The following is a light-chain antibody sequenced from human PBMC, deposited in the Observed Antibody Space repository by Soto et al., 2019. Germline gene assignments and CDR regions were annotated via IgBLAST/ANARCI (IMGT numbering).Light chain of an antibody. V-gene: IGKV1-6*01. J-gene: IGKJ1*01. Sequence: IQMTQAPSSLSAYVVAIVTITGRASQGIRNDLGWYQQKPGKAPKLLIYAASSLQSGVPSRFSGSGSGTDFTLTISSLQPEDFATYYCLKDYNYPRTFGQGTKVDIK. CDR2: AAS. CDR1: QGIRND. CDR3: LKDYNYPRT.